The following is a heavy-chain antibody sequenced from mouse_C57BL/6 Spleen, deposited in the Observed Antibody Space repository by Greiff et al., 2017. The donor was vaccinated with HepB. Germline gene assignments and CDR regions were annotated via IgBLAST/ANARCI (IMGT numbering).Heavy chain of an antibody. Sequence: QVQLQQPGAELVKPGASVKLSCKASGYTFTSYWMQWVKQRPGQGLEWIGEIDPSDSYTNYNQKFKGKATITVDTSSSTAYMQLSSLTSEDSAVYYCARERAFAYWGQGTLVTVSA. J-gene: IGHJ3*01. CDR2: IDPSDSYT. V-gene: IGHV1-50*01. D-gene: IGHD3-3*01. CDR1: GYTFTSYW. CDR3: ARERAFAY.